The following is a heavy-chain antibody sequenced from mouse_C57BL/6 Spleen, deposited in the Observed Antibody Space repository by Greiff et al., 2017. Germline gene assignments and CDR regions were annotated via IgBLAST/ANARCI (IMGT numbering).Heavy chain of an antibody. Sequence: EVQLQQSGPELVKPGASVKISCKASGYTFTDYYMNWVKQSHGKSLEWIGDINPNNGGTSYNQKFKGKATLTVDKSSSTAYMELRSLTSADSAVYYCARGYYSNSFFAYWGQGTLVTVSA. V-gene: IGHV1-26*01. J-gene: IGHJ3*01. CDR3: ARGYYSNSFFAY. CDR1: GYTFTDYY. D-gene: IGHD2-5*01. CDR2: INPNNGGT.